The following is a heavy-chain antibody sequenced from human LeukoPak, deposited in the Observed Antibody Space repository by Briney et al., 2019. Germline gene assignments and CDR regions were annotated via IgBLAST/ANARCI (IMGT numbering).Heavy chain of an antibody. CDR2: INHSGST. D-gene: IGHD3-3*01. CDR3: ARDHTHYDFWSGYYDFDAFDI. CDR1: GGSFSGYY. Sequence: PSETLSLTCAVYGGSFSGYYWSWIRQPPGKGLEWIGEINHSGSTNCNPSLKSRVTISVDRSKNQFSLKLSSVTAADTAVYYCARDHTHYDFWSGYYDFDAFDIWGQGTMVTVSS. V-gene: IGHV4-34*01. J-gene: IGHJ3*02.